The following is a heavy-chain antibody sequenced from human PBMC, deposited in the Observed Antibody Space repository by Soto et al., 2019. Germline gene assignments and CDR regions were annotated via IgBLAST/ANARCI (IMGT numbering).Heavy chain of an antibody. V-gene: IGHV4-39*01. CDR3: ARQGGGVADY. J-gene: IGHJ4*02. D-gene: IGHD2-15*01. CDR2: IYYSGST. Sequence: QLQLQESGPGLVKPSQTLSLTCTVSGGSIYNSGYYWAWIRQPPGKGLEWIGAIYYSGSTYYNPSLKSRVTISGDTSKNQFSLKMNSVTAADTAFYYCARQGGGVADYWGQGTLVTVSS. CDR1: GGSIYNSGYY.